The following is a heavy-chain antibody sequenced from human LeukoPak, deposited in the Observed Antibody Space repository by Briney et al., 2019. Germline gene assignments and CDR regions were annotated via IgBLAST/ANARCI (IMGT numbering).Heavy chain of an antibody. CDR3: AKAEGLDSSGYPNAFDI. Sequence: GGSLRLSCAASGFTFSSYSMNWVRQAPGKGLEWVSSISSSSSYIYYADSVKGRFTISRDNAKNSLYLQMNSLRAEDTAVYYCAKAEGLDSSGYPNAFDIWGQGTMVTVSS. CDR2: ISSSSSYI. CDR1: GFTFSSYS. V-gene: IGHV3-21*04. J-gene: IGHJ3*02. D-gene: IGHD3-22*01.